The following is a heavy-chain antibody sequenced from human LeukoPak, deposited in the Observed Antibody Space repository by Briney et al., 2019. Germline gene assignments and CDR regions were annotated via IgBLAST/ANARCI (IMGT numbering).Heavy chain of an antibody. V-gene: IGHV3-53*04. Sequence: PGRSLRLSCAASGFTFTTYTMNWVRQAPGKGLEWVSVIYSGGSTYYADSVKGRFTISRHNSKNTLYLQMNSLRAEDTAVYYCARVGYYYDSSGYYFDYWGQGTLVTVSS. CDR1: GFTFTTYT. J-gene: IGHJ4*02. D-gene: IGHD3-22*01. CDR3: ARVGYYYDSSGYYFDY. CDR2: IYSGGST.